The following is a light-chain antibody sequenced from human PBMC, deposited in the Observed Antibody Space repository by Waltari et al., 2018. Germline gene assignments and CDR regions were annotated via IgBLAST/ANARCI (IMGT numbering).Light chain of an antibody. CDR1: QGVTNNY. V-gene: IGKV3-20*01. Sequence: IVLTQSPGTLSLSPGDRATLSCRAIQGVTNNYLAWYQQKPGQAPRPLIYDVSRRATGIPDRFSGSGSGTDFTLTISRLEPEDFAVYFCQQFSGSPWTFGQGTRVEIK. CDR3: QQFSGSPWT. CDR2: DVS. J-gene: IGKJ1*01.